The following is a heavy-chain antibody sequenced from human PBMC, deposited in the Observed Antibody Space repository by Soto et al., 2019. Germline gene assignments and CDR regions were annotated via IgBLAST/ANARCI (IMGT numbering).Heavy chain of an antibody. CDR2: IDSSGRYI. J-gene: IGHJ4*02. CDR3: ARDESAGSSTSN. CDR1: AGGFSPYG. V-gene: IGHV3-21*01. Sequence: GGSRRLYCAASAGGFSPYGMNWVRQAPGKGPEWVSCIDSSGRYIYYADSVQGRFTISRDNAKNSLYLQMNSLRVEDTALYFCARDESAGSSTSNWGQGT. D-gene: IGHD2-2*01.